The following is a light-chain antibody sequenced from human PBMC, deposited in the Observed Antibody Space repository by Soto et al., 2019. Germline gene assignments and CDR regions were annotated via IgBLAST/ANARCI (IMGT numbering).Light chain of an antibody. J-gene: IGLJ2*01. CDR2: DVS. Sequence: QSVLTQPPSASGSPGQWVTISCSGTSTDVGGYNYVSWYHQHPGKAPKLMIYDVSKRPSGVPDRFSGSKSGNTASLTVSGLQAEDEADYYCSSYAGSNNVVVFGGGTKVTVL. CDR1: STDVGGYNY. V-gene: IGLV2-8*01. CDR3: SSYAGSNNVVV.